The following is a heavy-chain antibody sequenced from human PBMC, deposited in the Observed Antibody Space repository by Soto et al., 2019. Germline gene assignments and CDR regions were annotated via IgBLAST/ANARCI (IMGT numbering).Heavy chain of an antibody. CDR1: GGSISSSSYY. D-gene: IGHD3-3*02. J-gene: IGHJ4*02. CDR3: ARHLAPSSPPNY. Sequence: QLQLQESGPGLVKPSETLSLTCTVSGGSISSSSYYWGWIRQPPGKGLEWIGSIYYSGSTYYNPSLKSRVTISVDTSKNQFSLKLSSVTAADTAVYYCARHLAPSSPPNYWGQGTLVTVSS. CDR2: IYYSGST. V-gene: IGHV4-39*01.